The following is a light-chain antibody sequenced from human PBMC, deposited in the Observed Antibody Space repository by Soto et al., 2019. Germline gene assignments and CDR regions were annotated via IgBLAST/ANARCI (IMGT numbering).Light chain of an antibody. CDR3: QQRANWIT. V-gene: IGKV3-11*01. J-gene: IGKJ5*01. CDR1: QSVGNY. CDR2: DAS. Sequence: EVVLTQSPATLSLSPGERATLSCRASQSVGNYLAWYQQRAGQTPRLLIYDASNRVTGIPARFSGSGSGTDFILTINSLEPEDFAVYYCQQRANWITFGQGTRLEI.